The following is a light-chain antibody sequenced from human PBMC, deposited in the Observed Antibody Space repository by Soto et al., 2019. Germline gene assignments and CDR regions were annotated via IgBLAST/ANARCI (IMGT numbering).Light chain of an antibody. CDR1: QSVSSN. Sequence: EIVMTQSPATLSVSPGERATLSCRASQSVSSNLAWFQQKPGQAPRLLIYGALTRATGIPARFSGSGSGTEFTLTISSLQSEDFAVYYCQQYNDWPPATFGGGTKVEIK. V-gene: IGKV3-15*01. J-gene: IGKJ4*01. CDR2: GAL. CDR3: QQYNDWPPAT.